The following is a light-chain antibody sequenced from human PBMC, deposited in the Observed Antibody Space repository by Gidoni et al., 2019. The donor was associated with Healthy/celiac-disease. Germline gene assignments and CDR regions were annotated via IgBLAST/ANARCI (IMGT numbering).Light chain of an antibody. CDR3: SSYTSSSTLVV. CDR1: SSYVGGYNY. V-gene: IGLV2-14*01. Sequence: QSALTQPASVSGSPGPSLTISCTGTSSYVGGYNYVSWYQQHPGKAPKLMIYSVSNRPSGGSTRFSGSKSGNTASLTISGLQAEDEADYYCSSYTSSSTLVVFGGGTKLTVL. CDR2: SVS. J-gene: IGLJ2*01.